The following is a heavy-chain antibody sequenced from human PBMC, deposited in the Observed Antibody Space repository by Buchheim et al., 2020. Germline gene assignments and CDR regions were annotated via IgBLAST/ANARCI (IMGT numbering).Heavy chain of an antibody. CDR1: GFTFSSYG. Sequence: QVQLVESGGGVVQPGRSLRLSCAASGFTFSSYGMHWVRQAPGKGLEWVAVISYDGSNKYYADSVKGRFTISRDNSKNTLYRQMNSLRAEGTAVYYCAKSITIFGNWFDPWGQGTL. D-gene: IGHD3-3*01. CDR3: AKSITIFGNWFDP. J-gene: IGHJ5*02. CDR2: ISYDGSNK. V-gene: IGHV3-30*18.